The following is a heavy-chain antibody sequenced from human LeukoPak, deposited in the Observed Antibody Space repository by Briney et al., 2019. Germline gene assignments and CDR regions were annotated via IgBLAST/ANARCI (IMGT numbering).Heavy chain of an antibody. CDR3: ARERGYSGYDYFIDSPSDS. Sequence: GGSLRLSCAASGFAFSSYEMNWVRQAPGKGLEWVSYICSSGDTIYYADSVKGRFTISRDNAKNSLYLQMNSLRAEDAAVYYCARERGYSGYDYFIDSPSDSWGQGTLVTVSS. CDR2: ICSSGDTI. D-gene: IGHD5-12*01. V-gene: IGHV3-48*03. J-gene: IGHJ4*02. CDR1: GFAFSSYE.